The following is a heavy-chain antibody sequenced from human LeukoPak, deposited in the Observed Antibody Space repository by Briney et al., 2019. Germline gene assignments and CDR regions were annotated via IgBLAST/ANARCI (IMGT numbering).Heavy chain of an antibody. CDR3: AKFYDGYSYGLLDY. D-gene: IGHD5-18*01. J-gene: IGHJ4*02. CDR2: ISGSGGST. CDR1: GFTFSSYA. Sequence: GGSLRLSCAASGFTFSSYAMSWVRQAPGKGLEWVSAISGSGGSTYYADSVKGRFTISRDNSKNTVYLQMNSLRAEDTAVYYCAKFYDGYSYGLLDYWGQGTLVTVSS. V-gene: IGHV3-23*01.